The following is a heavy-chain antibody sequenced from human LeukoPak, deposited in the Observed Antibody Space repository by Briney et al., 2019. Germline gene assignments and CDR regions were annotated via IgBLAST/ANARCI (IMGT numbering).Heavy chain of an antibody. CDR3: VRDHYWCFDL. CDR2: ISSGSGM. Sequence: GGSLRLSCAASGFTFSSFTMNWVRQAPGKGLEWISYISSGSGMYYADSVKGRFAISRDNAKNSLYLEMNGLRAEDTAVYYCVRDHYWCFDLWGHGTLVTLSS. V-gene: IGHV3-48*04. J-gene: IGHJ2*01. CDR1: GFTFSSFT.